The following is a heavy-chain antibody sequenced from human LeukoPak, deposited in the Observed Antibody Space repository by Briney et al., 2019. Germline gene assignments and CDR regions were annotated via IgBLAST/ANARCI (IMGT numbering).Heavy chain of an antibody. V-gene: IGHV4-38-2*01. CDR2: ISQSGIA. CDR1: GYSINNAHY. Sequence: SETLSLTCAVSGYSINNAHYWAWIRQPPGKGLEWIGNISQSGIASYNPSLKSRVTISLDTSKNHFSLNLRSVTAADTAVYFCARASVEHSIVAGDYFGYWGQGTLVTVSS. J-gene: IGHJ4*02. CDR3: ARASVEHSIVAGDYFGY. D-gene: IGHD2-15*01.